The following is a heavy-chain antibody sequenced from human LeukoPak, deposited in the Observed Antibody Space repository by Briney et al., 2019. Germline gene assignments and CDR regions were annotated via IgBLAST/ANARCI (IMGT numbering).Heavy chain of an antibody. D-gene: IGHD3-3*01. V-gene: IGHV3-30*02. Sequence: PGGSLRLSCAASACTFSSYGMHWVRQAPGKGLEWVAFLRSDGSDKYYANFVKGRFTISRDNSKNTLYLQLNSLRPEDPDMYYRAKPSSSTIFGVDYNYFDPWGQGTLVTVSS. CDR1: ACTFSSYG. J-gene: IGHJ5*02. CDR3: AKPSSSTIFGVDYNYFDP. CDR2: LRSDGSDK.